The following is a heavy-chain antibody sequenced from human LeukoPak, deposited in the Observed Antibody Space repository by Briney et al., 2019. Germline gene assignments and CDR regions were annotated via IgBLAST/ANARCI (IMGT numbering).Heavy chain of an antibody. CDR1: AYTFTSYG. CDR3: ARVFRGGVFDI. CDR2: ISAYNGNT. J-gene: IGHJ3*02. D-gene: IGHD2-8*01. V-gene: IGHV1-18*04. Sequence: ASVKVSCKASAYTFTSYGISWVRQAPGQGLEWMGWISAYNGNTNFAEKLQGRVTMTTDTSTSTAYMELRSLRFDDTGVYYCARVFRGGVFDIWGQGTMVTVSS.